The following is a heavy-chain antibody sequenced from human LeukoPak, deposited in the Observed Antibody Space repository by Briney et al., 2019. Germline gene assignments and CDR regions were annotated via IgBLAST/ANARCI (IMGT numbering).Heavy chain of an antibody. J-gene: IGHJ4*02. CDR3: ARGHFDY. Sequence: ASVKVSCKASGGTFSSYAISWVRQAPGQGLEWMGWMNPNSGNAGYAQKFQGRVTMTRNTSISTAYMELSSLRSEDTAVYYCARGHFDYWGQGTLVTVSS. V-gene: IGHV1-8*02. CDR2: MNPNSGNA. CDR1: GGTFSSYA.